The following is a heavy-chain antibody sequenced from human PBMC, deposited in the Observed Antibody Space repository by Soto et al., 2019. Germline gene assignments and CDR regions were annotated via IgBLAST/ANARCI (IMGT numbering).Heavy chain of an antibody. CDR1: GGAISSGGYS. CDR2: MYHSGST. J-gene: IGHJ4*02. CDR3: ARVPDY. Sequence: QLQLQESSSGLVKPSQTLSLTCAVSGGAISSGGYSWRWIRQPPGKGMEWIGYMYHSGSTYYNPSLKRRVTISIDRSKNQFSLKLSSVTAAGTAVYYRARVPDYWGQGILVTVSS. D-gene: IGHD2-2*01. V-gene: IGHV4-30-2*01.